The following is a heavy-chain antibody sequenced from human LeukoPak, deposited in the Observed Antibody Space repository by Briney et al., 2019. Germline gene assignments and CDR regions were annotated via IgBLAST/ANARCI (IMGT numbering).Heavy chain of an antibody. Sequence: GSLRLSCAASGFTFDDYAMHWVRQAPGKGLEWVSLISWDGGSTYYADSVKGRFTISRVNSKNSLYLQMNSLRAEDTALYYCAKDMGIAVAGPGFDYWGQGTLVTVSS. CDR1: GFTFDDYA. CDR2: ISWDGGST. J-gene: IGHJ4*02. CDR3: AKDMGIAVAGPGFDY. D-gene: IGHD6-19*01. V-gene: IGHV3-43D*04.